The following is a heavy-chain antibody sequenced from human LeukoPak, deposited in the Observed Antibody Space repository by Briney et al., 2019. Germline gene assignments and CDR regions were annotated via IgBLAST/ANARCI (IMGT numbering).Heavy chain of an antibody. CDR3: ARAPPSYYYDSSVYYKYYFDY. Sequence: SVKVSCKASGGTFSSYAISWVRQAPGQGLEWMGGIIPIFGTANYAQKFQGRVTMTTDTSTSTAYMELRSLRSDDTALYYCARAPPSYYYDSSVYYKYYFDYWGQGTLVTVSS. V-gene: IGHV1-69*05. CDR2: IIPIFGTA. CDR1: GGTFSSYA. J-gene: IGHJ4*02. D-gene: IGHD3-22*01.